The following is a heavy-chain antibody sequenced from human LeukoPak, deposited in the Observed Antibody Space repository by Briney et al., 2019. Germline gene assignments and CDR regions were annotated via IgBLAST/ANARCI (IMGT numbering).Heavy chain of an antibody. V-gene: IGHV1-2*02. CDR2: ISPNSGGT. D-gene: IGHD5-24*01. CDR3: AREYRERWLQFHSTHYFDY. Sequence: GASVKVSCKASGYTFTGYYMHWVRQAPGQGLEWMGWISPNSGGTNYAQKFQGRVTMTRDTSISTAYMELSRLRSDDTAVYYCAREYRERWLQFHSTHYFDYWGQGTLVTVSS. J-gene: IGHJ4*02. CDR1: GYTFTGYY.